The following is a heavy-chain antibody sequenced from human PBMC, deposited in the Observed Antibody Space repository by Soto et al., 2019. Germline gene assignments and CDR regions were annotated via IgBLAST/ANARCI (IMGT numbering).Heavy chain of an antibody. D-gene: IGHD3-3*01. CDR1: GFTFSSYS. V-gene: IGHV3-48*01. CDR3: ARNGYDFWSGYYGRDYYYMDV. CDR2: ISSSSSTI. J-gene: IGHJ6*03. Sequence: EVQLVESGGGLVQPGGSLRLSCAASGFTFSSYSMNWVRQAPGKGLEWVSYISSSSSTIYYADSVKGRFTISRDNAKNSLYLQMNSLRAEDTAVYYCARNGYDFWSGYYGRDYYYMDVWGKGTTATVSS.